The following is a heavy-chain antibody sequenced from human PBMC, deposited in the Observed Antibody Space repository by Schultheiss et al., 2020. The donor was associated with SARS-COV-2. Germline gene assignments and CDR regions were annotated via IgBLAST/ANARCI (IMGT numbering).Heavy chain of an antibody. CDR3: AKDDCSGGTCYPDY. CDR1: GLTFRSYA. CDR2: ISASGGAT. Sequence: GGSLRLSCGVSGLTFRSYAMSWVRQAPGKGLEWVTSISASGGATYYADSVEGRFTISRDNSKDTLYLHMNSLRADDTAVYYCAKDDCSGGTCYPDYWGQGTLVTVSS. D-gene: IGHD2-15*01. J-gene: IGHJ4*02. V-gene: IGHV3-23*01.